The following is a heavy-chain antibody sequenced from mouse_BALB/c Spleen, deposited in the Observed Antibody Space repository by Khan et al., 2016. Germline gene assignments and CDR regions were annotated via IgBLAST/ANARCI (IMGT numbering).Heavy chain of an antibody. D-gene: IGHD1-1*01. CDR2: ISYSGST. CDR1: GYSITSDYA. J-gene: IGHJ3*01. CDR3: ATTVVAPRFAY. Sequence: EVKLEESGPGLVKPSQSLSLTCTVTGYSITSDYAWNWIRQFPGNKLEWMGYISYSGSTSYTPSLKSRISITRDTSKNQFFLQLNSVTTEDTATYYCATTVVAPRFAYWGQGTLVTVSA. V-gene: IGHV3-2*02.